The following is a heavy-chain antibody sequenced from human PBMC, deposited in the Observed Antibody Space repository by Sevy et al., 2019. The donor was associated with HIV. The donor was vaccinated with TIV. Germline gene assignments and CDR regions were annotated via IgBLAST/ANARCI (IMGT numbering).Heavy chain of an antibody. CDR3: ARDGRQQLAYYFDY. CDR2: ISSSSGTR. CDR1: TFTFSSYS. J-gene: IGHJ4*02. D-gene: IGHD6-13*01. Sequence: GGSLRLSCAASTFTFSSYSMHWVRQAPGKGLEWVSYISSSSGTRYYADSVKGRFTISRDNAKNSLFLQMNSLRDEDTAVYYCARDGRQQLAYYFDYWGQGTLVTVSS. V-gene: IGHV3-48*02.